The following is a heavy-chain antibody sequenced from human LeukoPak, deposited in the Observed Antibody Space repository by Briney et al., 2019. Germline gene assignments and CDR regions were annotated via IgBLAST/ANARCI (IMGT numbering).Heavy chain of an antibody. CDR3: ARGYGYYDFWSGYSSPFDY. CDR2: MNPNSGNT. D-gene: IGHD3-3*01. Sequence: GASVKVSCKASGYTFTSYDINWVRQATGQGLEWMGWMNPNSGNTGYAQKSQGRVTITRNTSISTAYMELSSLRSEDTAVYYCARGYGYYDFWSGYSSPFDYWGQGTLVTVSS. CDR1: GYTFTSYD. V-gene: IGHV1-8*03. J-gene: IGHJ4*02.